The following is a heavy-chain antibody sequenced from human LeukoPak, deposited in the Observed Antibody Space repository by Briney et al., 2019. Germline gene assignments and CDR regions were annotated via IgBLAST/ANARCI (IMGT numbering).Heavy chain of an antibody. CDR2: NNSDGSWT. D-gene: IGHD2-15*01. CDR3: VSFSATY. Sequence: GGSLRLSCAASGNYWMHWVRQAPGKGLVWVSHNNSDGSWTSYADSVKGRFTISKDNAKNTVYLQMNNLRAEDTAVYYCVSFSATYWGRGTLVTVSS. CDR1: GNYW. J-gene: IGHJ4*02. V-gene: IGHV3-74*01.